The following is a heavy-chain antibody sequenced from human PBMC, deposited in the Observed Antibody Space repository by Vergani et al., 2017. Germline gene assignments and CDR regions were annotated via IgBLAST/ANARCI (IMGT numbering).Heavy chain of an antibody. CDR3: ARLGMTTVVTPLDGWFDP. Sequence: QVQLQESGPGLVKPSQTLSLTCTVSGGSISSGSYYWSWIRQPAGKGLEWIGRIYTSGSTNYNPSLKSRFTISVDTSKNQFSLKLSSVTAADTAVYYCARLGMTTVVTPLDGWFDPWGQGTLVTVSS. V-gene: IGHV4-61*02. CDR1: GGSISSGSYY. D-gene: IGHD4-23*01. J-gene: IGHJ5*02. CDR2: IYTSGST.